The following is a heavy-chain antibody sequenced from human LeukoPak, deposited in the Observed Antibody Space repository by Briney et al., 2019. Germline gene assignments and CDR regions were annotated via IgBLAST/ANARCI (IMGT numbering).Heavy chain of an antibody. CDR2: IHYSGST. D-gene: IGHD1-26*01. CDR1: GGSISSSSYY. J-gene: IGHJ6*03. V-gene: IGHV4-39*01. Sequence: NPSETLSLTCTVSGGSISSSSYYWGWIRQPPGKGLEWIGSIHYSGSTYYNPSLKSRVTISVDTSKNQFSLKLSSVTAADTAVYYCARAKKRSGRSRNFYLDVWGKGTTVTVSS. CDR3: ARAKKRSGRSRNFYLDV.